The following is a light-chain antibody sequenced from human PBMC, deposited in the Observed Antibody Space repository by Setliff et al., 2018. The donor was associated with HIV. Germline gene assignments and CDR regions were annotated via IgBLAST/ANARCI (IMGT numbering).Light chain of an antibody. CDR1: SSDVGGYNY. V-gene: IGLV2-14*01. CDR2: EVT. J-gene: IGLJ1*01. Sequence: QSVLTQPASVSGSPGQSIIISCTGTSSDVGGYNYVSWYQQHPGKAPKLIIYEVTNRPSGVSDRFSGSKSVNTASLTISGLQTEDEADYYCNSYTTSGTRVFGTGTKVTV. CDR3: NSYTTSGTRV.